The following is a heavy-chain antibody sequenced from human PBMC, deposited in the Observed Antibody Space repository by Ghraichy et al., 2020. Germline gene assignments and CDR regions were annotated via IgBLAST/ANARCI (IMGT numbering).Heavy chain of an antibody. D-gene: IGHD2-21*02. CDR3: ARDRGSNCGGDCYYDAFDI. V-gene: IGHV4-31*03. CDR2: IYYSGST. CDR1: GGSISSGGYY. J-gene: IGHJ3*02. Sequence: SETLSLTCTVSGGSISSGGYYWSWIRQHPGKGLEWIGYIYYSGSTYYNPSLKSRVTISVDTSKNQFSLKLSSVTAADTAVYYCARDRGSNCGGDCYYDAFDIWGQGTMVTVSS.